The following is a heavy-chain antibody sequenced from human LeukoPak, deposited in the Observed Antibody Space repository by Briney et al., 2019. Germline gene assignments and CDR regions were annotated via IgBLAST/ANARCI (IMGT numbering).Heavy chain of an antibody. D-gene: IGHD3-3*01. J-gene: IGHJ4*02. CDR2: ISYDGSNK. V-gene: IGHV3-30*18. CDR3: AKAPERLSYIDY. Sequence: GGSLRLSCAASGFTFSSYGMHWVSQAPGKGLEWVAVISYDGSNKYYADSVKGRFTISRDNSKNTLYLQMNSLRAEDTAVYYCAKAPERLSYIDYWGQGTLVTVSS. CDR1: GFTFSSYG.